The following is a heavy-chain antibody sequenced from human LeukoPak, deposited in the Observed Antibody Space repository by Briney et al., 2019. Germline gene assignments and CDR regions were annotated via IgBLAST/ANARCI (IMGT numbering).Heavy chain of an antibody. D-gene: IGHD2-2*01. J-gene: IGHJ4*02. CDR3: AKEAEYQLLFTFDY. CDR1: GLTFSSCA. V-gene: IGHV3-30*18. Sequence: GGSLRLSCTASGLTFSSCAMSWVRQAPGKGLEWVAVISYDGSNKYYADSVKGRFTISRDNSKNTLYLQMNSLRAEDTAVYYCAKEAEYQLLFTFDYWGQGTLVTVSS. CDR2: ISYDGSNK.